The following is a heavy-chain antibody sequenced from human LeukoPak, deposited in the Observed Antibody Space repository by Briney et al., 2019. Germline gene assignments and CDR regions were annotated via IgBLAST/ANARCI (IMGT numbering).Heavy chain of an antibody. J-gene: IGHJ4*02. CDR1: GGSISSYS. V-gene: IGHV4-59*08. CDR3: ARWDDSAWGFGN. CDR2: IPHSGTT. D-gene: IGHD6-19*01. Sequence: SETLSLTCIVSGGSISSYSWNWLRQSPGKGLEWVGYIPHSGTTSYNSSLKSRVTISVDTSKNQLSLKLTSVTAADTAVYYCARWDDSAWGFGNWGPGTLVTVSS.